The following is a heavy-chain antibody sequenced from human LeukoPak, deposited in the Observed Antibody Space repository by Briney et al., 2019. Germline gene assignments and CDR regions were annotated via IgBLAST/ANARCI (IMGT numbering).Heavy chain of an antibody. J-gene: IGHJ4*02. D-gene: IGHD4-11*01. Sequence: PSETLSLTCTVSGGSISSYYWSWIRQPPGKGLEWIGEINHSGSTNYNPSLKSRVTISVDTSKNQFSLKLSSVTAADTAVYYCARSMTTVTTVLGYWGQGTLVTVSS. CDR3: ARSMTTVTTVLGY. CDR1: GGSISSYY. CDR2: INHSGST. V-gene: IGHV4-34*01.